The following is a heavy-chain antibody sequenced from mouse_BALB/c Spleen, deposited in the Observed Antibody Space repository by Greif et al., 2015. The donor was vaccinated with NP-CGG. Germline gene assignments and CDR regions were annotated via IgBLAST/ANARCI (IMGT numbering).Heavy chain of an antibody. CDR3: ARRGITPYYFDY. CDR2: IDPSDSYT. D-gene: IGHD2-4*01. V-gene: IGHV1-69*02. J-gene: IGHJ2*01. Sequence: QVQLKESGAELVKPGASVKLSCKASGYTFTSYWMHWVKRRPGQGLEWIGEIDPSDSYTNYNQKFKGKATLTVDKSSSTAYMQLSSLTSEDSAVYYCARRGITPYYFDYWGQGTTLTVSS. CDR1: GYTFTSYW.